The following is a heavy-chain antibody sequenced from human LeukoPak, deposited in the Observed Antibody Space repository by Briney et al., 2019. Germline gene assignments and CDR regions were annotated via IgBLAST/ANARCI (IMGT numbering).Heavy chain of an antibody. CDR2: IYYSGST. J-gene: IGHJ2*01. CDR3: ARDRGPIAAPQDWYFDL. Sequence: SETLSLTCTVSGGSISSGSYYWSWIRQPPGKGLEWIGYIYYSGSTNYNPSLKSRVTISVDTSKNQFSLKLSSVTAADTAVYYCARDRGPIAAPQDWYFDLWGRGTLVTVSS. V-gene: IGHV4-61*01. CDR1: GGSISSGSYY. D-gene: IGHD6-6*01.